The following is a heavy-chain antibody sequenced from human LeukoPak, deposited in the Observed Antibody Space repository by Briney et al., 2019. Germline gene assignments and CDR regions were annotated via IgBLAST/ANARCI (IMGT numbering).Heavy chain of an antibody. J-gene: IGHJ4*02. D-gene: IGHD3-3*01. V-gene: IGHV3-21*01. CDR3: AKQVYWSGYSYFLPFDY. Sequence: GGSLRLSCAASGFTFSSYSMNWVRQAPGKGLEWVSSISSSSSYIYYADSVKGRFTISRDNAKNSLYLQMNSLRAEDTAVYYCAKQVYWSGYSYFLPFDYWGQGTLVTVSS. CDR2: ISSSSSYI. CDR1: GFTFSSYS.